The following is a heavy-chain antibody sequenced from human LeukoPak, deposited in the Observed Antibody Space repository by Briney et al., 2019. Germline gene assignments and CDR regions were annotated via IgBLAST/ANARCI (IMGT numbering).Heavy chain of an antibody. D-gene: IGHD6-19*01. Sequence: PSETLSLTCTVSGGSISSYYWSWIRQPAGKGLEWIGRIYTSGSTNYNPSLKSRVTMSVDTSKNQFSLKLSSVTAADTAVYYCARVSPGGWYHYFDYWGQGTLVTVSS. CDR3: ARVSPGGWYHYFDY. CDR2: IYTSGST. V-gene: IGHV4-4*07. CDR1: GGSISSYY. J-gene: IGHJ4*02.